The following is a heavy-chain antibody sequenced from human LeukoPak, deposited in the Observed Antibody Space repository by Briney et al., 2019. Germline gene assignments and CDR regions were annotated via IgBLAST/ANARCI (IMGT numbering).Heavy chain of an antibody. CDR2: ISYDGSNK. D-gene: IGHD6-19*01. J-gene: IGHJ4*02. CDR3: ASPPTGIAVAGPDY. Sequence: PGRSLRLSCAVSGFTFSSYAMHWVRQAPGKGLEWVAVISYDGSNKYYADSVKGRFTISRDNSKNTLYLQMNSLRAEDTAVYYCASPPTGIAVAGPDYWGQGTLVTVSS. V-gene: IGHV3-30-3*01. CDR1: GFTFSSYA.